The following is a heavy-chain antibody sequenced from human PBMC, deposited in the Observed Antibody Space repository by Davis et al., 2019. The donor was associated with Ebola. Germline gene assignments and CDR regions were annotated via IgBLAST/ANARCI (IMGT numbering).Heavy chain of an antibody. Sequence: SDTLSLPFPVPGCPITSGGYYWSWIRPHPGKGLEWFGYFYYSGNTNYNPSLKNRVTISADTSKNQVSLKLTSVTAADTAVYYCASQLYYYYGMDVWGQGTTVTVSS. V-gene: IGHV4-61*08. CDR1: GCPITSGGYY. CDR2: FYYSGNT. CDR3: ASQLYYYYGMDV. J-gene: IGHJ6*02. D-gene: IGHD2-2*01.